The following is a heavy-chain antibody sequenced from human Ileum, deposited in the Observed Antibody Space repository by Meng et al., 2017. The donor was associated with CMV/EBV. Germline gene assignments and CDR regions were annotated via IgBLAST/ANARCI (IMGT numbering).Heavy chain of an antibody. CDR1: GFVFSNNA. V-gene: IGHV3-23*01. CDR2: ISNSGGST. Sequence: GGSLRPSCEASGFVFSNNAMNWVRQAPGKGLEWSSTISNSGGSTNYADSVKGRFTISRDNSKDTLYLQMHSLRADDTAVYYCVKVDHPFWGSLGPWGQGTLVTVSS. J-gene: IGHJ1*01. D-gene: IGHD3-16*01. CDR3: VKVDHPFWGSLGP.